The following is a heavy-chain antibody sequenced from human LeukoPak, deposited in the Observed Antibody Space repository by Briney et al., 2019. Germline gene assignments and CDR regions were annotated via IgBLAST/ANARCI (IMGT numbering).Heavy chain of an antibody. CDR2: IRYDGSNK. D-gene: IGHD1-26*01. CDR1: GFTFSSYG. V-gene: IGHV3-30*02. J-gene: IGHJ4*02. Sequence: GGTLRPSCAASGFTFSSYGMSWVRQAPGKGLEWVAFIRYDGSNKYYADSVKGRFTISRDNSKNTLYLQMNSLRAEDTAVYYCARGSGSYSLYFDYWGQGTLVTVSS. CDR3: ARGSGSYSLYFDY.